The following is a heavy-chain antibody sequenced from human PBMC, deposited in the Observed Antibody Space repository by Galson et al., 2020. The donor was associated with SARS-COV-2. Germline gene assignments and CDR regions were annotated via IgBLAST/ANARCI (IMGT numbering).Heavy chain of an antibody. V-gene: IGHV3-7*05. Sequence: GESLKISCVASGFTFSNYWMNWVRQAPGKGLEWVANIKQDGSEHYYVDSVKGRLTISRDNTKNSLYLHMNSLRAEDTAVYFCAGTHSDGSGSSYRSFDLWGRGTLVTVSS. CDR3: AGTHSDGSGSSYRSFDL. J-gene: IGHJ2*01. CDR2: IKQDGSEH. CDR1: GFTFSNYW. D-gene: IGHD3-10*01.